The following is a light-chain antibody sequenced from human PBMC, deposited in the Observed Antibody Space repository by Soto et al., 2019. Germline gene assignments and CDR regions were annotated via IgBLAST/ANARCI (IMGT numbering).Light chain of an antibody. CDR1: SSDVGNYNL. CDR2: DVS. V-gene: IGLV2-23*02. CDR3: CSSAGNSAYV. J-gene: IGLJ1*01. Sequence: QSALTQPASVSGSPGQSVTISCTGTSSDVGNYNLVSWYQQHPGKAPKFMIFDVSKRPSGVSDRFSGSKSGNTASLTISGLQDEDEADYYCCSSAGNSAYVFGSGTKLTVL.